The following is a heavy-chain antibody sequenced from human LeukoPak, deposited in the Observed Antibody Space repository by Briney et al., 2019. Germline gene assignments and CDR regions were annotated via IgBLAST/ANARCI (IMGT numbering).Heavy chain of an antibody. CDR1: GFTFSSYG. V-gene: IGHV3-30*02. Sequence: PGGSLRLSCAASGFTFSSYGMHWVRQAPGKGLEGVAFIRYDGSNKCYADSVKGRFTISRDNSKNTLYLQMNSLRAEDTAVYYCAKVGYPHYWGQGTLVTVSS. J-gene: IGHJ4*02. CDR3: AKVGYPHY. CDR2: IRYDGSNK. D-gene: IGHD3-22*01.